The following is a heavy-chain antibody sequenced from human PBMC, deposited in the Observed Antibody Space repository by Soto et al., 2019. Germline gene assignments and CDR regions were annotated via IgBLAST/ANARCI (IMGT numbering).Heavy chain of an antibody. CDR3: ARPHSIAAAGSYYYYGMDV. Sequence: QVPLVQSGAEVKKPGASVKVSCKASGYTFTSYGISWVRQAPGQGLEWMGWISAYNGNTNYAQKLQGRVTMTTDTSTSTAYMELRSLRSDDTAVYYCARPHSIAAAGSYYYYGMDVWGQGTTVTVSS. V-gene: IGHV1-18*01. J-gene: IGHJ6*02. CDR1: GYTFTSYG. CDR2: ISAYNGNT. D-gene: IGHD6-13*01.